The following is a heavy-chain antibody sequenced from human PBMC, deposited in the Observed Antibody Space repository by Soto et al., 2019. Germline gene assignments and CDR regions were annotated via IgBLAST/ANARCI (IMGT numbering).Heavy chain of an antibody. V-gene: IGHV4-39*01. CDR2: IYYSGST. J-gene: IGHJ5*02. CDR1: GGSISSSSYY. CDR3: ASPKIAFYNWFDP. Sequence: QLQLQESGPGLVKPSETLSLTCTVSGGSISSSSYYWGWIRQPPGKGLEWIGSIYYSGSTYYNPSLKSRVPISVDASKNQFSRKLSSVTAADTAVYYCASPKIAFYNWFDPWGQGTLVTVSS. D-gene: IGHD3-3*02.